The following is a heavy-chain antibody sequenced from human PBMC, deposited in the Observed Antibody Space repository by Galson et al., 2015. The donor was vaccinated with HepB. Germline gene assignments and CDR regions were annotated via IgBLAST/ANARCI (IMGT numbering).Heavy chain of an antibody. D-gene: IGHD6-19*01. Sequence: SVKVSCKASGYTFNHYGISWVRQAPGQGLEWMGWISAYNGDTHYAQKFQGRVIMTTDTPTSAAYMELRSLRSDDTAVYYCARDPSNTSGRYIYFDYWGQGTLVTVSS. CDR2: ISAYNGDT. CDR1: GYTFNHYG. V-gene: IGHV1-18*01. CDR3: ARDPSNTSGRYIYFDY. J-gene: IGHJ4*02.